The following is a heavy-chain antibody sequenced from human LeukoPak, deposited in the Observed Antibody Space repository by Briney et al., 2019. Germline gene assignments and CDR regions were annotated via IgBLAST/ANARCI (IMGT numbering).Heavy chain of an antibody. J-gene: IGHJ4*02. Sequence: PSGTLSLTCAVYGGSFSGYYWSWIRQPPGKGLEWIGEINHSGSTNYNPSLKSRVTISVDTSKNQFSLKVSSVTAADTAVYYCAGRGAPVAGASSFDFWGQGTLVTVSS. V-gene: IGHV4-34*01. D-gene: IGHD6-19*01. CDR2: INHSGST. CDR1: GGSFSGYY. CDR3: AGRGAPVAGASSFDF.